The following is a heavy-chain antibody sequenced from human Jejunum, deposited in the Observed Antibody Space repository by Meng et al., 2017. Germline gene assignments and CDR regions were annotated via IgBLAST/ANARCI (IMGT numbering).Heavy chain of an antibody. V-gene: IGHV4-30-4*01. CDR3: ARGELLWDY. D-gene: IGHD2-2*01. Sequence: QVKMKESGPGLVKPSQTLSLTCTVSGDSIRSGEYFWSWIRQPAGKGLEWIGYMDYRGSTFYNPSLNSRVTIPVDTSKNQFSLKLSSVTAADTAVYFCARGELLWDYWGQGTLVTVSS. CDR2: MDYRGST. J-gene: IGHJ4*02. CDR1: GDSIRSGEYF.